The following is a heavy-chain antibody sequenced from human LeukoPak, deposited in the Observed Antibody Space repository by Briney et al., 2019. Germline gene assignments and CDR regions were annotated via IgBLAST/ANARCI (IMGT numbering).Heavy chain of an antibody. CDR2: IKQDGSEK. V-gene: IGHV3-7*01. CDR1: GFTFSSYW. D-gene: IGHD6-19*01. J-gene: IGHJ5*02. Sequence: GGSLRLSCAASGFTFSSYWMSWVRQAPGKGLEWVANIKQDGSEKYYVDSVKGRFTISRDNAKNSLYLQMNSLRAEDTAVYYCARDHSDNIAVAGTNWFDPWGQGTLATVSS. CDR3: ARDHSDNIAVAGTNWFDP.